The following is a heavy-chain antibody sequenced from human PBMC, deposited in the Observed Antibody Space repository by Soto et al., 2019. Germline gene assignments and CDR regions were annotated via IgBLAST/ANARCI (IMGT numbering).Heavy chain of an antibody. D-gene: IGHD6-19*01. CDR2: IYSGGST. CDR1: GFTVSNNY. CDR3: VRHREKHWLTTQYYYYGMDV. V-gene: IGHV3-66*04. J-gene: IGHJ6*02. Sequence: PGGSLRLSCAASGFTVSNNYMSWVRRAPGKGLEWVSLIYSGGSTYYADSVKDRFIISRDNSKNTLYLRMNSLRAEDTAMYYCVRHREKHWLTTQYYYYGMDVWGQGTTVTVSS.